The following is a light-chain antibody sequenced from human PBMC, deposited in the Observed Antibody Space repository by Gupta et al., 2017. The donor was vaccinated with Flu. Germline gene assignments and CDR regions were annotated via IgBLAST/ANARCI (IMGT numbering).Light chain of an antibody. V-gene: IGKV3-11*01. J-gene: IGKJ4*01. CDR1: QSVSSS. CDR3: QQRANWLPGLT. Sequence: EIVLTQSQATLSLSPGDRAPLPCRASQSVSSSLAWYQQKPRPPPRLLIYDASTRATGIPARFSGSGSGTDFTLSISSLEPADFAVYYCQQRANWLPGLTFGGGTKVEIK. CDR2: DAS.